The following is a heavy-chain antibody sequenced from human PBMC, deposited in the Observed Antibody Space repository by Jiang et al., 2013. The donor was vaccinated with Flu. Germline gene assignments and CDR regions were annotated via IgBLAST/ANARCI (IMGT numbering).Heavy chain of an antibody. CDR1: GYTFTTYG. J-gene: IGHJ6*02. CDR3: ARAPTGVHPVTTSVGSFYYYGLDV. Sequence: KVSCKASGYTFTTYGITWVRQAPGQGLEWMGWISAYNGNTHYVQKFQGRVTMTTDTSTSTAYMELRNLRSDDTAMYYCARAPTGVHPVTTSVGSFYYYGLDVWGQGTTVTVSS. V-gene: IGHV1-18*01. CDR2: ISAYNGNT. D-gene: IGHD4-17*01.